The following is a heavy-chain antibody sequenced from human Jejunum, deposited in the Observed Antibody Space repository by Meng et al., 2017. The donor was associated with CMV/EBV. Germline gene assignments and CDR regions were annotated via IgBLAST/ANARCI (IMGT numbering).Heavy chain of an antibody. CDR2: ISSDGSTP. CDR1: YV. J-gene: IGHJ4*02. D-gene: IGHD3-3*01. V-gene: IGHV3-30*19. Sequence: YVMPWVRPAPGKGLAFVAVISSDGSTPYYAASVQGRFTISRDNSKNTLYLQLDSLRPEDTAVYYCARPYNSVDFWNGYSYYLDYWGQGVLVTVSS. CDR3: ARPYNSVDFWNGYSYYLDY.